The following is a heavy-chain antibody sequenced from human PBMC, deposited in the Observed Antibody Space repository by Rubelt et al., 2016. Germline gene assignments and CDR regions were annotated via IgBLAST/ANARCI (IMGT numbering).Heavy chain of an antibody. CDR3: ARIDFNTWSPYFDY. Sequence: QVQLQESGPGLVKPSETLSLTCTVSGGSISSYYWSWIRQPPGKGLEWIGYIYYSGSTNYNPSLKSRVTISVDTSKNQFSLKLSSVTAADTAVYYSARIDFNTWSPYFDYWGQGTLVTVSS. J-gene: IGHJ4*02. V-gene: IGHV4-59*08. CDR1: GGSISSYY. D-gene: IGHD2-8*02. CDR2: IYYSGST.